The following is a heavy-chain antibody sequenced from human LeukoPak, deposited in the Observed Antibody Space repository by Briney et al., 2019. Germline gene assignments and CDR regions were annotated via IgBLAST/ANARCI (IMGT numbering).Heavy chain of an antibody. J-gene: IGHJ3*02. V-gene: IGHV4-30-4*07. CDR1: GGSISSGGYS. CDR2: IYYSGST. CDR3: ARASTVTIVDAFDI. D-gene: IGHD4-17*01. Sequence: PSETLSLTCAVSGGSISSGGYSWSWIRQPPGKGLEWIGYIYYSGSTYYNPSLKSRVTISVDTSKNQFSLKLSSVTAADTAVYYCARASTVTIVDAFDIWGQGTMVTASS.